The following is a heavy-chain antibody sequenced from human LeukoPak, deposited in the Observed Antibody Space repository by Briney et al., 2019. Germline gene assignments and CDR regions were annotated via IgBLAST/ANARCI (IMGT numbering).Heavy chain of an antibody. CDR1: GGSISSYY. CDR2: IYYSGST. J-gene: IGHJ5*02. D-gene: IGHD2-15*01. CDR3: TRGSRYCSSGSCYGWFDP. V-gene: IGHV4-59*01. Sequence: SESLSLTCTVSGGSISSYYWSWIRQPPGKGLEWIGYIYYSGSTNYNPSLKSRVTISVDTSKNQFSLKLNSVTAADTAIYYCTRGSRYCSSGSCYGWFDPWGQGTLVTVSS.